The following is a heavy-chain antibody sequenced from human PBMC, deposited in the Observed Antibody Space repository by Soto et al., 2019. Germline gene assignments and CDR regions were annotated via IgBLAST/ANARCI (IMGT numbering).Heavy chain of an antibody. Sequence: SETLSLTCAVYGGSFSGYYWSWIRQPPGKGLEWIGEINHSGSTNYNPSLKSRVTISVDTSKNQFSLKLSSVTAADTAVYYCARGTSIVVVVAATPGRFDYWGQGTLVTVSS. CDR2: INHSGST. V-gene: IGHV4-34*01. D-gene: IGHD2-15*01. J-gene: IGHJ4*02. CDR3: ARGTSIVVVVAATPGRFDY. CDR1: GGSFSGYY.